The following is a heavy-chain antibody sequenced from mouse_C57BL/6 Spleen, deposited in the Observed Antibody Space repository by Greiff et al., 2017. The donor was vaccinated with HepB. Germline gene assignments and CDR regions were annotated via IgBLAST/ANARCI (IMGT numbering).Heavy chain of an antibody. J-gene: IGHJ3*01. V-gene: IGHV1-15*01. CDR3: TIFYDYDQTFFAY. Sequence: VQLKESGAELVRPGASVTLSCKASGYTFTDYEMHWVKQTPVHGLEWIGAIDPETGGTAYNQKFKGKAILTADKSSSTAYMELRSLTSEDSAVYYCTIFYDYDQTFFAYWGQGTLVTVSA. CDR1: GYTFTDYE. CDR2: IDPETGGT. D-gene: IGHD2-4*01.